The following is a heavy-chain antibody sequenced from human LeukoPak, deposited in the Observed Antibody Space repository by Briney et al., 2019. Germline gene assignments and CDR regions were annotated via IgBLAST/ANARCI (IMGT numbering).Heavy chain of an antibody. D-gene: IGHD4-17*01. Sequence: GGSLRLSCAASGFTVSSNYMSWVRQAPGKGLEWVSAISGSGGSTYYADSVKGRFTISRDNSKNTLYLQMNSLRAEDTAVYYCAKPKGAYGDHDAFDIWGQGTMVTVSS. CDR1: GFTVSSNY. CDR3: AKPKGAYGDHDAFDI. CDR2: ISGSGGST. V-gene: IGHV3-23*01. J-gene: IGHJ3*02.